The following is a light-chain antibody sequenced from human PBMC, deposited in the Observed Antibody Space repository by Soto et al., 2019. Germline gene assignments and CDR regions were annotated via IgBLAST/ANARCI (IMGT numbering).Light chain of an antibody. CDR1: QVVTSNY. V-gene: IGKV3-20*01. CDR3: QQYGSLWT. J-gene: IGKJ1*01. Sequence: EIVLTQSPGTLALSPGERATPSCRASQVVTSNYVAWYQQRPGLAPRLLIYGASSRATGIPDRFSGSGSGRDFTLTISRLEPGDFAVYFCQQYGSLWTFGQGTKVDIK. CDR2: GAS.